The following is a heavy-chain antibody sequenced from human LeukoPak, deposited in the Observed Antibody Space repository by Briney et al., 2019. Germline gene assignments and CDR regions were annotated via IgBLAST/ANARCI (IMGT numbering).Heavy chain of an antibody. D-gene: IGHD6-19*01. V-gene: IGHV4-39*07. J-gene: IGHJ4*02. CDR3: ARDLPVAGSDY. CDR1: GGSISSSSYY. CDR2: IYFSGST. Sequence: SETLSLTCIVSGGSISSSSYYWGWIRQPPGKGLEWIWLIYFSGSTYYNPSLKTRVTISVATSKNHFSLKLSSVTAADTAVYYCARDLPVAGSDYWGQGTLVTVSS.